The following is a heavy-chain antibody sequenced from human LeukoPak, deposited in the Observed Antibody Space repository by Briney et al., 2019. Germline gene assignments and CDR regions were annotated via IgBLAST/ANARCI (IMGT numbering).Heavy chain of an antibody. CDR1: GFTFSDYS. Sequence: GGSLRLSCAASGFTFSDYSINWVRQAQGKGLEWVSFISSSSSTIYYADSVKGRFTISRDNAQNSVYLQMNSLRAEDTAVYYCARETRRGTNFDYWGQRTQVTVSS. CDR2: ISSSSSTI. CDR3: ARETRRGTNFDY. J-gene: IGHJ4*02. V-gene: IGHV3-48*01.